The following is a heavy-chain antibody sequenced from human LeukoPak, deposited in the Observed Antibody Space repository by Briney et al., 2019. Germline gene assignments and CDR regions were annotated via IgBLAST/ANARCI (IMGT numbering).Heavy chain of an antibody. CDR1: GGTFSSYA. Sequence: ASVKVSCKASGGTFSSYAISWVRQAPGQGLEWMGGIIPIFGTANYAQKFQGRVTITADESTSTAYMELSSPRSEDTAVYYCARDGSLGDDDYGDYVYGYWGQGTLVTVSS. D-gene: IGHD4-17*01. CDR3: ARDGSLGDDDYGDYVYGY. J-gene: IGHJ4*02. V-gene: IGHV1-69*13. CDR2: IIPIFGTA.